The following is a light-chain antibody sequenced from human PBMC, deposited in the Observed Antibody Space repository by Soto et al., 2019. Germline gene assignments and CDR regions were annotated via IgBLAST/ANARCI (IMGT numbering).Light chain of an antibody. Sequence: EIVLMQSPGTLSLSPWERATLSCMASQTLRRTYIAWYQQKPGQAPRVLIYGASKRATGIPDRFSGSGSGTDFSLTTSRLEPEDFAVYYCHQYDNAPQTYGQGTKV. CDR2: GAS. CDR1: QTLRRTY. J-gene: IGKJ2*01. CDR3: HQYDNAPQT. V-gene: IGKV3-20*01.